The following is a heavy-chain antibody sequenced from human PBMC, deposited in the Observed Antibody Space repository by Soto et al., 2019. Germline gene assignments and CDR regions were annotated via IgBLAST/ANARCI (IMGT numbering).Heavy chain of an antibody. CDR2: IYYTGGT. Sequence: QVQLQESGPGLVEPSQTLSLTCTVSGGSIGSTDSYWSWIRRPPGKGLAWIGYIYYTGGTFYNPSLKSRLTISLETSSNQFSLTLTSVTATDTGIYYCAGGCSGWAEYFQHWGQGTLVAVSS. V-gene: IGHV4-30-4*08. J-gene: IGHJ1*01. CDR1: GGSIGSTDSY. D-gene: IGHD6-25*01. CDR3: AGGCSGWAEYFQH.